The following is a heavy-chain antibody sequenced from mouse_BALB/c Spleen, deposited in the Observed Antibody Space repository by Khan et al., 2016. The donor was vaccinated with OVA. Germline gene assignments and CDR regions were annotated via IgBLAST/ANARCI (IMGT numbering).Heavy chain of an antibody. V-gene: IGHV5-17*02. D-gene: IGHD1-1*01. J-gene: IGHJ2*01. CDR1: GFTFSSYG. CDR3: ATSYYYGYYFDY. Sequence: EVELVESGGGLVQPGGSRKLSCAASGFTFSSYGMHWVRQAPEKGLEWVAYISGDSNTIYSADTVKGRFTISRDNPKNTLYLQMTSLMSEDTAMYYCATSYYYGYYFDYWGPGTTLTVSS. CDR2: ISGDSNTI.